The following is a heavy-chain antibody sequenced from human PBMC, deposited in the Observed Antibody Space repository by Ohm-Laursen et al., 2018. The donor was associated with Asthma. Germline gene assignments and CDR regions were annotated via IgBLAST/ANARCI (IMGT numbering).Heavy chain of an antibody. D-gene: IGHD2-15*01. CDR3: ARGVVPLSGGAIGY. V-gene: IGHV1-69*13. CDR1: GYTFTGYY. CDR2: IIPMFGAT. Sequence: SVKVSCKASGYTFTGYYMHWVRQAPGQGLEWMGEIIPMFGATKYTQKFQGRVTFTADESTTTAYMELSSLRSEDTAVYYCARGVVPLSGGAIGYWGQGTLVTVSS. J-gene: IGHJ4*02.